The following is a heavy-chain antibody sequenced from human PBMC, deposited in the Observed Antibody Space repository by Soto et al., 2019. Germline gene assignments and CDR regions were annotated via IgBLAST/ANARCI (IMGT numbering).Heavy chain of an antibody. D-gene: IGHD2-15*01. V-gene: IGHV3-74*01. Sequence: EVQLVESGGGLVQPGGALRLSCVASGFTFSNYWMSWVRQAPGEGLVWVSRINSDGSVSSYADSVKGRLTNSRDNVKNTLYLQMDSLRAEDTAVYYCARGDCVGGTCYSLAGSFYYYMDVWGKGTTVTVFS. CDR2: INSDGSVS. CDR3: ARGDCVGGTCYSLAGSFYYYMDV. J-gene: IGHJ6*03. CDR1: GFTFSNYW.